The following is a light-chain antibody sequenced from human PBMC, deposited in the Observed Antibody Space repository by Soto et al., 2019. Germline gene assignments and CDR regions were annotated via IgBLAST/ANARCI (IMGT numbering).Light chain of an antibody. V-gene: IGKV1-5*03. CDR3: QQYNSYSWT. J-gene: IGKJ1*01. Sequence: DIQMTHSPSTLSASVVDRVTITCRASQSISSWLAWYQQKPGKAPKLLTYKASSLESGVSSRFSGSGSGTEFTLTISSLQPDDFATYYCQQYNSYSWTVGQGTKVEIK. CDR1: QSISSW. CDR2: KAS.